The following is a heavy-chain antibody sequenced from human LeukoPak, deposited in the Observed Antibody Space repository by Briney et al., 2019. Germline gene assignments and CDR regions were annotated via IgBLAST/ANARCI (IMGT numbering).Heavy chain of an antibody. CDR3: ARGKPLNRPSTYYDFWSGYYSYYGMDV. CDR2: MNPNSGNT. Sequence: ASVKVSCKASGYTFTSYAMHWVRQAPGQRLEWMGWMNPNSGNTGYAQKFQGRVTMTRNTSISTAYMELSSLRSEDTAVYYCARGKPLNRPSTYYDFWSGYYSYYGMDVWGQGTTVTVSS. D-gene: IGHD3-3*01. V-gene: IGHV1-8*02. J-gene: IGHJ6*02. CDR1: GYTFTSYA.